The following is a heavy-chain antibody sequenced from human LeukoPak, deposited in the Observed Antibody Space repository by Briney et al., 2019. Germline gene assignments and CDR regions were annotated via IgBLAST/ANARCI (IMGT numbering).Heavy chain of an antibody. V-gene: IGHV1-2*02. CDR3: ARGRESHGGSGTKLDDY. Sequence: ASVKVSCKASGYSFTDYYMHWVRQAPGQGLEWMGLISPRSGDTSYAQKFQGRVTMTRDTSINTVDMDLSGLTSDDTAVFYCARGRESHGGSGTKLDDYWGQGTLVTVSS. CDR2: ISPRSGDT. CDR1: GYSFTDYY. J-gene: IGHJ4*02. D-gene: IGHD3-10*01.